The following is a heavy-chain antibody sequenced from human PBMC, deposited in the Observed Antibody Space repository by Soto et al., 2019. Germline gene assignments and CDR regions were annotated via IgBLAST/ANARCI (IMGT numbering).Heavy chain of an antibody. V-gene: IGHV3-23*01. CDR3: AKLRERSGWYRPTSLYFDY. D-gene: IGHD6-19*01. Sequence: GSLRLSCAASGFTFSSYAMSWVRQAPGKGLEWVSAISGSGGSTYYADSVKGRFTISRDNSKNTLYLQMNSLRAEDTAVYYCAKLRERSGWYRPTSLYFDYWGQGTLVTVSS. CDR2: ISGSGGST. J-gene: IGHJ4*02. CDR1: GFTFSSYA.